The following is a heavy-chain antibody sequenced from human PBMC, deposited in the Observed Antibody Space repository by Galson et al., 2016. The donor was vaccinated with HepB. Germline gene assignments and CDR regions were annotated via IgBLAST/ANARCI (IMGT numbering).Heavy chain of an antibody. V-gene: IGHV3-53*01. D-gene: IGHD1-26*01. Sequence: SLRLSCAASGFIVSNDYMNWVRQAPGKGLEWLSVSYGDGSTYYAESVRGRFTISRDNSKNSVFLQMNSLRVEDTAVYYCARGGNYGYTWGLGTLVTVSS. J-gene: IGHJ4*02. CDR1: GFIVSNDY. CDR3: ARGGNYGYT. CDR2: SYGDGST.